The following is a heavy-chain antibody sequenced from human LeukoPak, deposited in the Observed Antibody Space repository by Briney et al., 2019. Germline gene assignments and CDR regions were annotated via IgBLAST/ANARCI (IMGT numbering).Heavy chain of an antibody. CDR2: IKEDGSEK. CDR3: ARGGGTNDL. J-gene: IGHJ3*01. D-gene: IGHD1-7*01. V-gene: IGHV3-7*04. Sequence: GGSLRLSCAASGFTFSRYWMTWVRQAPGKGLEWVANIKEDGSEKYYVDSVKGRFTITRDNANNSLCLQMNSLRAEDTAVYYCARGGGTNDLWGQGTMVTVSS. CDR1: GFTFSRYW.